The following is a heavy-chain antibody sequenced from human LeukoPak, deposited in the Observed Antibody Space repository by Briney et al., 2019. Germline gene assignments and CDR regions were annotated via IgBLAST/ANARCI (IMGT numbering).Heavy chain of an antibody. D-gene: IGHD6-19*01. CDR3: ARTPYSSGWYYFDY. CDR1: GFTVSSNY. Sequence: GGSLRLSCAASGFTVSSNYMNWVRQAPGKGLEWVSVIYSGGSTYYADSVKGRFTISRDNSKNTLYLQMNSLRAEDTAVYYCARTPYSSGWYYFDYWGQGTLVTVSS. V-gene: IGHV3-66*01. CDR2: IYSGGST. J-gene: IGHJ4*02.